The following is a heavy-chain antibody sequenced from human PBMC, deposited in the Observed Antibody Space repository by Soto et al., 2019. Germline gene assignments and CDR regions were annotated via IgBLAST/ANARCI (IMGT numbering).Heavy chain of an antibody. CDR2: IYSSGST. CDR3: ARDPYVDLFYFDY. CDR1: GASIGSGGYY. D-gene: IGHD3-16*01. Sequence: SETLSLTCTVSGASIGSGGYYWNWIRQHPGRGLEWIGYIYSSGSTYYNPSLKSRVTISADTSKNQFFLNLRSVTAADTAVYYCARDPYVDLFYFDYWGQGTLVTVSS. V-gene: IGHV4-31*03. J-gene: IGHJ4*02.